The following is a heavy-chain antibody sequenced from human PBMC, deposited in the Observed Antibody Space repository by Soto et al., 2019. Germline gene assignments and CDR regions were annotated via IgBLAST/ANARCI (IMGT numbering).Heavy chain of an antibody. D-gene: IGHD2-15*01. J-gene: IGHJ4*02. CDR1: GGSISSYY. V-gene: IGHV4-59*08. CDR3: ARRWGSAADY. CDR2: IYCSGST. Sequence: QVQLQESGPGLVKPSETLSLTCTVSGGSISSYYWSWIRQPPGKGLEWIGYIYCSGSTNYNPSLKSRVTISVDTSKNQFSLKLSSVTAADTAVYYCARRWGSAADYWGQGTLVTVSS.